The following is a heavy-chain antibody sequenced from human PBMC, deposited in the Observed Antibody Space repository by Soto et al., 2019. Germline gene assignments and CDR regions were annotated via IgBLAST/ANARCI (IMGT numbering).Heavy chain of an antibody. CDR3: ARSRDRTEVDRSWYFDY. CDR1: GGSFSGYY. D-gene: IGHD2-15*01. CDR2: INHSGST. V-gene: IGHV4-34*01. Sequence: QVQLQQWGAGLLKPSETLSLTCAVYGGSFSGYYWSWIRQPPGKGLEWIGEINHSGSTNYNPSLKCRVTIPVXTSXNXYSLRLSSVTAAGTAVYYCARSRDRTEVDRSWYFDYWGQGTLVTVSS. J-gene: IGHJ4*02.